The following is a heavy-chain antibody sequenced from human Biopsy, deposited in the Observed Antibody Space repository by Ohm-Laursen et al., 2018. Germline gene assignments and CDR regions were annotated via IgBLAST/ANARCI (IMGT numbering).Heavy chain of an antibody. D-gene: IGHD3-16*02. J-gene: IGHJ4*02. Sequence: GSLRLSCSASGLTFTTALMSWVRQAPGKGLEWVSRIKSKTDGGTIDYAASVKGRIIISRDDSKKTVYLQMNNLKTEDTGVYYCTTYQYWGQGTLVTASS. CDR3: TTYQY. CDR1: GLTFTTAL. V-gene: IGHV3-15*01. CDR2: IKSKTDGGTI.